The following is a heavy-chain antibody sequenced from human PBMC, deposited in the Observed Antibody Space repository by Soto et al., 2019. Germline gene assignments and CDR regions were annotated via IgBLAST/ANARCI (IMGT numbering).Heavy chain of an antibody. CDR3: AKLLAVVAAKVTYYFDY. J-gene: IGHJ4*02. D-gene: IGHD2-15*01. CDR1: GFTFSSYA. Sequence: GGSLRLSCAASGFTFSSYAMSWVRQAPGKGLEWVSAISGSGGSTYYADSVKGRFTISRDNSKNTLYLQMNSLRAEDTAVYYCAKLLAVVAAKVTYYFDYWGQGTLVTVSS. CDR2: ISGSGGST. V-gene: IGHV3-23*01.